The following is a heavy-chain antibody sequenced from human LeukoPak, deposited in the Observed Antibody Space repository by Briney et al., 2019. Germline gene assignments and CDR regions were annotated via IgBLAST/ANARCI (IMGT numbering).Heavy chain of an antibody. V-gene: IGHV3-23*01. J-gene: IGHJ3*02. CDR1: GFTFSSYA. CDR3: ARAQQLVRGAFDI. Sequence: GGSLRLSCAASGFTFSSYAMNWVRQAPGKGLEWVSVISGGGVSTYYADSVKGRFTISRDNSKNTLYLQMNSLRAEDTAVYYCARAQQLVRGAFDIWGQGTMVTVSS. CDR2: ISGGGVST. D-gene: IGHD6-13*01.